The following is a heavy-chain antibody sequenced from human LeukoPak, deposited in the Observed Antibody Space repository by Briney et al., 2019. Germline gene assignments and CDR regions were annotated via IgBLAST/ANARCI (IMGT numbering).Heavy chain of an antibody. CDR1: GFTFSSYA. CDR2: ISGSGGST. D-gene: IGHD2-15*01. Sequence: PGGSLRLSCAASGFTFSSYAMSWVRQAPGKGLEWVSAISGSGGSTYYADSVKGRFTISRDNSKNTLYLQMNSLRAEDTAVYHCAKDLFRYSGPFYWGQGTLVTVSS. J-gene: IGHJ4*02. CDR3: AKDLFRYSGPFY. V-gene: IGHV3-23*01.